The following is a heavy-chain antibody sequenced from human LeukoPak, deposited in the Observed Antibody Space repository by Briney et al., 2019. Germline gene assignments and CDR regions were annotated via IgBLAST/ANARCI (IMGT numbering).Heavy chain of an antibody. Sequence: GGSLRLSCAASGFTFSSYSMNWVRQAPGKGLEWVSSISSSSSYIYYADSVKGRFTISRDNAKNSLYLQMNSLRAEDTAVYYCARDFRGSHSDDYWGQGTLVTVSS. CDR1: GFTFSSYS. CDR3: ARDFRGSHSDDY. V-gene: IGHV3-21*01. CDR2: ISSSSSYI. J-gene: IGHJ4*02. D-gene: IGHD1-26*01.